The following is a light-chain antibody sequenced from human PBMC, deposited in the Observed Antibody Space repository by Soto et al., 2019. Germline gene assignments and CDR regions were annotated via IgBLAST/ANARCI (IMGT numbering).Light chain of an antibody. J-gene: IGLJ3*02. CDR1: SGSIASTY. V-gene: IGLV6-57*03. Sequence: NFMLTQPHSVSESPGKTVTISCTRSSGSIASTYVQWYQQRPGSAPTTVIYEDNQRPSGVPDRFSGSIDSSSNSASLAISGLKTEDEADYCCQSYDSSNQVFGGGTKVTV. CDR2: EDN. CDR3: QSYDSSNQV.